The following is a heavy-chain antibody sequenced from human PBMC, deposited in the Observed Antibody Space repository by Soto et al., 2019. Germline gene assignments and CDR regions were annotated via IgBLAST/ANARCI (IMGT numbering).Heavy chain of an antibody. D-gene: IGHD2-15*01. Sequence: SVKVSCKASGGTFSSYAISWVRQAPGQGLEWMGGIIPIFGTANYAQKFQGRVTITADESTSTAYMELSSLRSEDTAVYYCATPSGPYCSGGSCYIFDIWGQGSMVTVSS. V-gene: IGHV1-69*13. CDR3: ATPSGPYCSGGSCYIFDI. J-gene: IGHJ3*02. CDR2: IIPIFGTA. CDR1: GGTFSSYA.